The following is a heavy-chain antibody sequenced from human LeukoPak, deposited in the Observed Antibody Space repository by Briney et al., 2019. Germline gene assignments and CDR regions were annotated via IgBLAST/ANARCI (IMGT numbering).Heavy chain of an antibody. V-gene: IGHV1-2*02. CDR1: GYTFTGYY. J-gene: IGHJ4*02. CDR3: ANSWDGLHSTDARGSVGY. Sequence: ASVKVSCKASGYTFTGYYMHWVRQAPGQGLEWMGWINPKSGGTNYAQKFQGRVTMTRDTSISTAYMELSRLRSDDTAVYYCANSWDGLHSTDARGSVGYWGQGTLVTVSS. D-gene: IGHD5-24*01. CDR2: INPKSGGT.